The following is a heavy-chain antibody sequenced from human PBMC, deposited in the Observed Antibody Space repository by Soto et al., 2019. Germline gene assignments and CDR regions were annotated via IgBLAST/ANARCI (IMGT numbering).Heavy chain of an antibody. D-gene: IGHD5-12*01. CDR1: GYTFTSYG. CDR2: ISAYNGNT. V-gene: IGHV1-18*01. Sequence: ASVKVSCKASGYTFTSYGISWVRQAPGQGLEWMGWISAYNGNTNYAQKLQGRVTMTTDTSTSTAYMDLRSLRSDDTAVYYCARDQSGYSGYDSDYWGQGTLVTVSS. J-gene: IGHJ4*02. CDR3: ARDQSGYSGYDSDY.